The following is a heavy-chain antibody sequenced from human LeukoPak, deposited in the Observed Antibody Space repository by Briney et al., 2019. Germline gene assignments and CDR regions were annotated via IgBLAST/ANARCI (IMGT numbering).Heavy chain of an antibody. Sequence: SETLSLTCTVSGGSISSYYWSWIRQPPGKGLEWIGHIYGSGSTNYNPSLKSRVTLSVDTSKNQFSLKLSSVTAADTAVYYCAREGTSGTHLNWFDSWGQGTLVTVSS. CDR3: AREGTSGTHLNWFDS. V-gene: IGHV4-59*01. D-gene: IGHD1-1*01. J-gene: IGHJ5*01. CDR2: IYGSGST. CDR1: GGSISSYY.